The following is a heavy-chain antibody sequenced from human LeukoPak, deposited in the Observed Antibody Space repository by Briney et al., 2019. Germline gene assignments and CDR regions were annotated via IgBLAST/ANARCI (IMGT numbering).Heavy chain of an antibody. Sequence: SETLSLTCTVSGGSISSYYWSWIRRPPGKGLEWIGTIDHSGSTYYNPSLKSRVTISVDTSKNQFSLKVSSVTDADTAVYYCTRAMKMPTVTTNYYYGMDVWGQGSTVTVSS. CDR2: IDHSGST. CDR1: GGSISSYY. D-gene: IGHD4-17*01. J-gene: IGHJ6*02. CDR3: TRAMKMPTVTTNYYYGMDV. V-gene: IGHV4-59*08.